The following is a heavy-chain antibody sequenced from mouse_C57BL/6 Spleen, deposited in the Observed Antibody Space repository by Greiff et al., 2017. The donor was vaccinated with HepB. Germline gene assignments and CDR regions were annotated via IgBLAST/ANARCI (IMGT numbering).Heavy chain of an antibody. CDR1: GFSLSTSGMG. CDR2: IYWDDDK. CDR3: ARPHYYGSSAPWFAY. Sequence: QVTLKESGPGILQSSQTLSLTCSFSGFSLSTSGMGVSWIRQPSGKGLEWLAHIYWDDDKRYNPSLKSRLTISKDTSRNHVFLKITSVDTADTATYYCARPHYYGSSAPWFAYWGQGTLVTVSA. D-gene: IGHD1-1*01. J-gene: IGHJ3*01. V-gene: IGHV8-12*01.